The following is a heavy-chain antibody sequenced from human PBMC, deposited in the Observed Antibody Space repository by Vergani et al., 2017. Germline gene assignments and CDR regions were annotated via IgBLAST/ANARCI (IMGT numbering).Heavy chain of an antibody. CDR1: GYTFTSYY. CDR3: ARDLGAGIAGACNWFDP. D-gene: IGHD6-13*01. V-gene: IGHV1-46*03. J-gene: IGHJ5*02. Sequence: QVQLVQSGAEVKKPGASVKVSCKASGYTFTSYYMHWVRQAPGQGLEWMGIINPSGGSKSYAQKFQGRVTMTRDTSTSTVYMELSSLRSEDTAVYYCARDLGAGIAGACNWFDPWGQGTLVTVSS. CDR2: INPSGGSK.